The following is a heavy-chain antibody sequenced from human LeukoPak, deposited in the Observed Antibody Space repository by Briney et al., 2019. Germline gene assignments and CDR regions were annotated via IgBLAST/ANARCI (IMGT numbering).Heavy chain of an antibody. V-gene: IGHV3-30*18. D-gene: IGHD5-12*01. CDR3: AKGGGYEAQYYYYYLDV. J-gene: IGHJ6*03. Sequence: GGSLRLSCAASGFSFSSYGMHWVRQAPGKGLEWVAVISYDGSKKYYADSVKGRFTVSRDNSKNTLYLQMNSLRVGDTAVYYCAKGGGYEAQYYYYYLDVWGKGTTVTISS. CDR2: ISYDGSKK. CDR1: GFSFSSYG.